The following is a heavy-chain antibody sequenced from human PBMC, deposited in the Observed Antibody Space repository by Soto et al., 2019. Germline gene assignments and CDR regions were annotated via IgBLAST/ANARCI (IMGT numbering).Heavy chain of an antibody. CDR1: EFTFSIYT. CDR3: HLWAWTVITNYHYGADA. V-gene: IGHV3-21*01. J-gene: IGHJ6*02. D-gene: IGHD3-10*01. Sequence: PGGSLRLSCAASEFTFSIYTMNWVRQAPGKGLEWVASIVSVGDDTYYADSVRGRFTISRDSANHSVFLQMNSLRAEDTAVYYCHLWAWTVITNYHYGADAWGQGTTVTVSS. CDR2: IVSVGDDT.